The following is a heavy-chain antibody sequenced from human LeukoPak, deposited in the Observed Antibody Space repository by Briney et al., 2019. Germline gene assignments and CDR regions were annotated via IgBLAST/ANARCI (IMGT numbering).Heavy chain of an antibody. CDR1: GFTFSSYG. CDR2: ISYDGSNK. D-gene: IGHD1-26*01. J-gene: IGHJ4*02. V-gene: IGHV3-30*03. CDR3: ASLGSGSYGGRNDY. Sequence: PGGSLRLSCAASGFTFSSYGMHWVRQAPGKGLEWVAVISYDGSNKYYADSVKGRFTISRDNSKNTLYLQMNSLRAEDTAVYYCASLGSGSYGGRNDYWGQGTLVTVSS.